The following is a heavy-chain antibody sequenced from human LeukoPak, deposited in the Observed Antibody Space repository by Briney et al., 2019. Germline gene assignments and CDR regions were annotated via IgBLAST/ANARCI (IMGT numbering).Heavy chain of an antibody. D-gene: IGHD3-10*01. CDR1: GFTFSSYA. CDR2: ISGSGGST. J-gene: IGHJ4*02. V-gene: IGHV3-23*01. CDR3: ATYYYGSGSYSHDY. Sequence: GGSLRLSCAASGFTFSSYAMSWVRQAPGKGLEWVSAISGSGGSTYYADSVKGRFTISRDNSKNTLHLQMNSLRAEDTAVYYCATYYYGSGSYSHDYWGQGTLVTVSS.